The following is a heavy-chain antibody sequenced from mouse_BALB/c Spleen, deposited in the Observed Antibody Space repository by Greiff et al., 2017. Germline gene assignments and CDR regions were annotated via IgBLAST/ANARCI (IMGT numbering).Heavy chain of an antibody. CDR1: GYTFTSYW. J-gene: IGHJ4*01. CDR3: TRSKVYGSSSDYAMDY. V-gene: IGHV1-5*01. CDR2: IYPGNSDT. D-gene: IGHD1-1*01. Sequence: VQLQQSGTVLARPGASVKMSCKASGYTFTSYWMHWVKQRPGQGLEWIGAIYPGNSDTSYNQKFKGKAKLTAVTSTSTAYMELSSLTNEDSAVYYCTRSKVYGSSSDYAMDYWGQGTSVTVSS.